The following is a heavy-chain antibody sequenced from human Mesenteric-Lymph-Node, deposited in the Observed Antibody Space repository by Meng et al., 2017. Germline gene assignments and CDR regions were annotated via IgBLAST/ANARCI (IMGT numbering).Heavy chain of an antibody. CDR2: IYPGDSDT. D-gene: IGHD3-22*01. V-gene: IGHV5-51*01. CDR3: ARHPTYYYDSSGYYFDY. CDR1: GYSFTSYW. J-gene: IGHJ4*02. Sequence: GESLKISCKGSGYSFTSYWIGWVRQMPGKGLEWMGIIYPGDSDTRYSPSFQGQVTISADKSISTAYLQWSSLKASDTAMYYCARHPTYYYDSSGYYFDYWGQGTLVTVS.